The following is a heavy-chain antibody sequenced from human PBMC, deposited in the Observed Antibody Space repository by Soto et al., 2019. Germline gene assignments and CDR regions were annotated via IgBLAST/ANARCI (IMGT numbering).Heavy chain of an antibody. J-gene: IGHJ4*02. V-gene: IGHV3-48*01. D-gene: IGHD1-26*01. CDR2: INSGSTSV. CDR3: ASSASPDAY. Sequence: PGGSLRLSCVASGFIFNSYSMNWVRQAPGKGLEWISYINSGSTSVFYADSMKGRFSISRDNAKNSLYLQMNSLRAEDTAVYYCASSASPDAYWGQGTLVTVS. CDR1: GFIFNSYS.